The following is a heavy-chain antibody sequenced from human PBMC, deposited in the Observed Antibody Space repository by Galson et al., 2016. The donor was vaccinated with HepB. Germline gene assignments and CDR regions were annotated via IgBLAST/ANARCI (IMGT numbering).Heavy chain of an antibody. D-gene: IGHD1-7*01. CDR2: IYSGDSNT. Sequence: QSGAEVKKPGESLKFSCKGSGYTFTSFWIGWVRQKPGKGLEWMGAIYSGDSNTRYSPSVQGQVTISVDSSTSTAHLQWSTLKASDTAMYYCAIMEITGTMTHPPYAFDMWGHGTMVTVSS. V-gene: IGHV5-51*01. CDR3: AIMEITGTMTHPPYAFDM. J-gene: IGHJ3*02. CDR1: GYTFTSFW.